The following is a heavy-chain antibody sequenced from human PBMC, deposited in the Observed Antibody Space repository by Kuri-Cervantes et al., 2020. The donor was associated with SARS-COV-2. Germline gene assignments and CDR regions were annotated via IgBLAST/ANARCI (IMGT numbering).Heavy chain of an antibody. Sequence: SETLSLTCTVSGGSISSSSYYWGWIRQPPGKGLEWIGSIYYSGSTYYNPSLKSRVTISVDTSKNQFSLKLGSVTAADTAVYYCARHGLRYYGSGSLTTFDYWGQGTLVTVSS. CDR3: ARHGLRYYGSGSLTTFDY. D-gene: IGHD3-10*01. CDR2: IYYSGST. J-gene: IGHJ4*02. CDR1: GGSISSSSYY. V-gene: IGHV4-39*01.